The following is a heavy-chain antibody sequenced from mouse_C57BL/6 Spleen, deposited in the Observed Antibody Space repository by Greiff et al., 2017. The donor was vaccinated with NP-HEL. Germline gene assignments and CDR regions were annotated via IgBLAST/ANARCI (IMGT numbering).Heavy chain of an antibody. J-gene: IGHJ2*01. D-gene: IGHD4-1*01. CDR3: AIAGTHY. CDR1: GYAFSSSW. V-gene: IGHV1-82*01. CDR2: IYPGDGDT. Sequence: QVQLQQSGPELVKPGASVKISCKASGYAFSSSWMNWVKQRPGTGLEWIGRIYPGDGDTTYNGKFKGKATLTADKSSSTAYMQLNRLTSEDSAVYFCAIAGTHYWGQGTTLTVSS.